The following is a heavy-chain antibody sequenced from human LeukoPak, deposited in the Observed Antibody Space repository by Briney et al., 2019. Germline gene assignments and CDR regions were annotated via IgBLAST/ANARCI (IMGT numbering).Heavy chain of an antibody. CDR1: GFTLTNYA. Sequence: GTSLRLSCVVSGFTLTNYALHWARQAPGKGLEWVSAISESGGYTKYADPVKGRFTISRDNSKNTLYLQMNSLKAEDTAAYYCATEDSSDYYSFDYWGQGTLVTVSS. J-gene: IGHJ4*02. D-gene: IGHD3-22*01. V-gene: IGHV3-23*01. CDR3: ATEDSSDYYSFDY. CDR2: ISESGGYT.